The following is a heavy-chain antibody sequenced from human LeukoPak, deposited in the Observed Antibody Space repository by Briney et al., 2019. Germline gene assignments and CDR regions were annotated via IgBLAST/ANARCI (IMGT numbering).Heavy chain of an antibody. V-gene: IGHV1-46*01. D-gene: IGHD3/OR15-3a*01. CDR1: GYTITSYY. Sequence: ASVKVSFKASGYTITSYYMNWVRQAPGQGLEWMGIINPSSSRTTYAQKFQGRVTMTRDTSTSTVYMELTSLRSEDTAVFYCARGGLPARSWFDPWGQGTLVTVSS. CDR3: ARGGLPARSWFDP. CDR2: INPSSSRT. J-gene: IGHJ5*02.